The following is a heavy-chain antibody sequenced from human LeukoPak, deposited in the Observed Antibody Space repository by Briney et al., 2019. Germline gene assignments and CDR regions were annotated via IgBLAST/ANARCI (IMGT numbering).Heavy chain of an antibody. D-gene: IGHD6-19*01. V-gene: IGHV1-69*13. CDR1: GYSFTSYY. J-gene: IGHJ4*02. CDR2: IIPIFGSA. CDR3: ARAQAVRQWLPGS. Sequence: SVKVSCKAFGYSFTSYYYMHWVRQAPGQGLEWMGGIIPIFGSANYAQNFQGRVTITADESTSTAYMELSSLRSEDTAVYYCARAQAVRQWLPGSWGQGTLVTVSS.